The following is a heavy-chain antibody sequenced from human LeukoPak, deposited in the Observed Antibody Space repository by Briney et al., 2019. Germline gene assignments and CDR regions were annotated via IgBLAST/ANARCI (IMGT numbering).Heavy chain of an antibody. V-gene: IGHV4-39*01. Sequence: SETLSLTCTVSGGSISSSSYSWVWIRQPAEKGLEWIGTIFYSGTTYYSPSLKSRVTISVDTSKNQFSLRLSSVTAADTAVYYCARLHPTFDYWGQGTLVTVSS. CDR1: GGSISSSSYS. CDR3: ARLHPTFDY. CDR2: IFYSGTT. J-gene: IGHJ4*02.